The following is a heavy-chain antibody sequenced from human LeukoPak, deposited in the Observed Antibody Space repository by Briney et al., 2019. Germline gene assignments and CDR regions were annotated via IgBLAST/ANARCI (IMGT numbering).Heavy chain of an antibody. Sequence: SETLSLTCAVYGGSFSGYYWSWIRQPPGKGLDWIGEINHSGSTNYNPYLNSRVTISVDTSKNQFSLKLSSVTAADTAVYYCARSQWLVGVYYYYYYGMDVWGQGTTVTVSS. D-gene: IGHD6-19*01. J-gene: IGHJ6*02. CDR1: GGSFSGYY. CDR2: INHSGST. CDR3: ARSQWLVGVYYYYYYGMDV. V-gene: IGHV4-34*01.